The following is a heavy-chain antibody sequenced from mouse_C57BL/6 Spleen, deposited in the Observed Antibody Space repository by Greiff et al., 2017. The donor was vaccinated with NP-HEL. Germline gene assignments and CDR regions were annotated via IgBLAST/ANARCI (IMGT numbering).Heavy chain of an antibody. D-gene: IGHD2-4*01. Sequence: EVKLQESGPGLVKPSQTVFLTCTVTGISITTGNYRWSWIRQFPGNKLEWIGYIYYSGTITYNPSLTSRTTITRDTPKNQFFLEMNSLTAEDTATYYCARAMITSYYFDYWGQGTTLTVSS. J-gene: IGHJ2*01. CDR3: ARAMITSYYFDY. V-gene: IGHV3-5*01. CDR1: GISITTGNYR. CDR2: IYYSGTI.